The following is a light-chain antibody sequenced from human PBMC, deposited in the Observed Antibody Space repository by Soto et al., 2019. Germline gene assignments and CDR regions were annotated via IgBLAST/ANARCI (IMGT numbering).Light chain of an antibody. J-gene: IGLJ2*01. Sequence: QSALTQPASVPGAPGQSITISCTGTSSDVGGYNYVSWYHQHPGKAPKHLIYEVSNRPSGVSNRFSGSKSGNTASLTISGLQAEDEADYFCSSYSSISTPWRFGGGTKLTVL. CDR3: SSYSSISTPWR. CDR1: SSDVGGYNY. CDR2: EVS. V-gene: IGLV2-14*01.